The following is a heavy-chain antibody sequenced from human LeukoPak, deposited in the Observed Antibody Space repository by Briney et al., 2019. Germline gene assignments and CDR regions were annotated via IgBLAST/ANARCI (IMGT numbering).Heavy chain of an antibody. J-gene: IGHJ4*02. Sequence: PSETLSLTCAVSGVSFDDYYWSWVRQTPGKGLEWLGEINHSGYTNDSPSLKSRVTLSIDTSNKQFSLNLRSVTVADAGIYYCTRMTTGQDYWGQGTLVTVSS. CDR1: GVSFDDYY. D-gene: IGHD4-17*01. CDR2: INHSGYT. V-gene: IGHV4-34*01. CDR3: TRMTTGQDY.